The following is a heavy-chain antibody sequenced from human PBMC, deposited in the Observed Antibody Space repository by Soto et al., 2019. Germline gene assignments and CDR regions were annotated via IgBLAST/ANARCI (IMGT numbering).Heavy chain of an antibody. Sequence: QVQLVQSGAEVKKPGSSVKVSCKASGGTFSSYAIRLVRQAPGQGLEWMGGIIPIFGTANYAQKFQGRVTITADESPSTADMELSSLRSEDTAVYYCARGATVRGVTPFDYWGQGTLVTVSS. CDR3: ARGATVRGVTPFDY. CDR2: IIPIFGTA. D-gene: IGHD3-10*01. CDR1: GGTFSSYA. J-gene: IGHJ4*02. V-gene: IGHV1-69*01.